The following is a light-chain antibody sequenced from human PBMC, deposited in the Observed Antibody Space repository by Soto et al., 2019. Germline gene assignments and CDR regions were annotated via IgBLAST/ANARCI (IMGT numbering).Light chain of an antibody. J-gene: IGKJ4*01. CDR3: QQYGSSP. CDR1: QSVSSSY. V-gene: IGKV3-20*01. CDR2: GAS. Sequence: EIVLTQSPGTLSLSPGERATLSCRASQSVSSSYLAWYQQKPGQAPRLLMYGASSRATGIPDRFSGSGSGTDFTLTISRLEPEDFAVYYCQQYGSSPFGGGTKVEIK.